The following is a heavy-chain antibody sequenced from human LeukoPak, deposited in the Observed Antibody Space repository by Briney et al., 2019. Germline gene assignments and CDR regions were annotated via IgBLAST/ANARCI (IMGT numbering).Heavy chain of an antibody. CDR2: ISGDGSVA. CDR3: AREGGPSGHWYYDF. V-gene: IGHV3-64*02. Sequence: GGSLRLSCAASGFTFSRYSIHWVRQAPGKGLEYVSVISGDGSVAYYSDSVRGRFTISRENSKNTVYLQMGRLRTEDMAVYYCAREGGPSGHWYYDFWGRGTLVTVSS. CDR1: GFTFSRYS. J-gene: IGHJ2*01.